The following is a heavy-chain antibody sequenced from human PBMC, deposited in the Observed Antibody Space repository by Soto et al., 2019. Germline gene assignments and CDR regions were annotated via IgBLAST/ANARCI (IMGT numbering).Heavy chain of an antibody. Sequence: VVSLRLSCETSGFIFSNDAMTWVRQAPGKGLEWVASISSSGANTYYGDSVKGRFTISRDNSKNTLNLKMDSLRVEDTAVYYCAKDRSPSSPPYWCQG. CDR1: GFIFSNDA. V-gene: IGHV3-23*01. CDR3: AKDRSPSSPPY. J-gene: IGHJ4*02. CDR2: ISSSGANT.